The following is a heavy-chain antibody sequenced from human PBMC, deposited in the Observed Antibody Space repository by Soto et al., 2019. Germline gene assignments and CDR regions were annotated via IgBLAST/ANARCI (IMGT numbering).Heavy chain of an antibody. J-gene: IGHJ4*02. CDR2: VFHGGST. CDR1: GASITSSNW. D-gene: IGHD2-8*01. Sequence: QVQLQESGPGLVKPSGTLSLTCDVFGASITSSNWWSWVRQSPGGGLAWIGEVFHGGSTTYNPSLKSRVTVSVDKSKNQFSLILTCLTAADAAVYYCARDRRNFGVPFDTGGQGIRVTVS. CDR3: ARDRRNFGVPFDT. V-gene: IGHV4-4*02.